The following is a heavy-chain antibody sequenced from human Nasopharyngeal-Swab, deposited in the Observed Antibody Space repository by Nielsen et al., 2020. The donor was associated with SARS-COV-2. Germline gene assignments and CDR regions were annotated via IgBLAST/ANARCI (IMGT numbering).Heavy chain of an antibody. Sequence: GGSLRLSCAASGFTFSRSAMSWVRQAPGKGLEWVSAISGSGGSTYYADSVKGRFTISRDNSKNTLYLQMNSLRAEDTAVYYCAKSKGYYGDYYFDYWGQGTLVTVSS. D-gene: IGHD4-17*01. J-gene: IGHJ4*02. CDR1: GFTFSRSA. CDR3: AKSKGYYGDYYFDY. V-gene: IGHV3-23*01. CDR2: ISGSGGST.